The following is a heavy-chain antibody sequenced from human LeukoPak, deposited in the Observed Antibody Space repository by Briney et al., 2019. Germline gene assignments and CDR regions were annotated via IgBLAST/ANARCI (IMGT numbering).Heavy chain of an antibody. J-gene: IGHJ4*02. Sequence: ASVKVSCKASGYTFTGYYMHWVRQAPGQGLGWMGWINPNSGGTNYAQKFQGRVTMTRDTSISTAYMELSRLRSDDTAVYYCARGTSRDCYDSSGHIDYWGQGTLVTVSS. D-gene: IGHD3-22*01. CDR2: INPNSGGT. V-gene: IGHV1-2*02. CDR1: GYTFTGYY. CDR3: ARGTSRDCYDSSGHIDY.